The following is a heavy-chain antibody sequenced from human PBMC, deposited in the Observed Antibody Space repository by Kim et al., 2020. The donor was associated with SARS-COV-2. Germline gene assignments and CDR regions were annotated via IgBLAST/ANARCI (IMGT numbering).Heavy chain of an antibody. V-gene: IGHV4-59*13. CDR1: GASISSYY. Sequence: SETLSLTCTVSGASISSYYWSWIRQTPGKGLEWIGHIESSGSTKYNPSLRSRVLISVDTSKKQLSLMLNSVSVADTAVYYCARVRSLSYFDYWGQGTLVTVSS. D-gene: IGHD3-10*01. CDR3: ARVRSLSYFDY. J-gene: IGHJ4*02. CDR2: IESSGST.